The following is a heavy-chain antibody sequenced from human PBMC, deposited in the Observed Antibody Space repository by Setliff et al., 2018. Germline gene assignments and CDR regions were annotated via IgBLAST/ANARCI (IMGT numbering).Heavy chain of an antibody. D-gene: IGHD4-17*01. CDR1: GYTFTSYD. CDR2: ISPYNSNT. V-gene: IGHV1-18*01. CDR3: ARDLSTTVMTRSWYYFDY. J-gene: IGHJ4*02. Sequence: GASVKVSCKASGYTFTSYDINWVRQATGQGLEWMGWISPYNSNTNYAQNFQGRVTMTTDTSTSTAYMELRRLRSDDTAMYYCARDLSTTVMTRSWYYFDYWGQGTLVTVSS.